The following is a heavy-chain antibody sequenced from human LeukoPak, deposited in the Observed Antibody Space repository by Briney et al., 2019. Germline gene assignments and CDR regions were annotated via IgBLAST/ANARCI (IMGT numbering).Heavy chain of an antibody. J-gene: IGHJ2*01. D-gene: IGHD3-10*01. CDR2: MYYSGSA. CDR3: ARVPISLIRGGWYFDV. Sequence: SETLSLTCTVSGGSISSDYWSWIRQHPGKGLEWIGYMYYSGSANYNPSLKSRVTISVDTSKNQFSLKLSSATAADTAVYYCARVPISLIRGGWYFDVWGRGTLVAVSS. CDR1: GGSISSDY. V-gene: IGHV4-59*01.